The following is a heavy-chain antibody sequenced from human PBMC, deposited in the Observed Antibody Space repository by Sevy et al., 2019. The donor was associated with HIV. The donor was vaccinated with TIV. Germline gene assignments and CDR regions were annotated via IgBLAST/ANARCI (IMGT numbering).Heavy chain of an antibody. Sequence: GGSLRLSCAASGFTFSSYGMHWVRQGPGKGLEWVAVISFDGSNKHYSDSVKGRFTISRDNSKNTLYLQMNSLRAEDTAVYYCAKDLTAMVEGGYGMDVWGQGTTVTVSS. J-gene: IGHJ6*02. CDR1: GFTFSSYG. D-gene: IGHD5-18*01. V-gene: IGHV3-30*18. CDR3: AKDLTAMVEGGYGMDV. CDR2: ISFDGSNK.